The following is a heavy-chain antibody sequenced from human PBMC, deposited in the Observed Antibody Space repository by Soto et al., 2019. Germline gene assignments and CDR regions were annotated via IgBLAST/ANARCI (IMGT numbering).Heavy chain of an antibody. Sequence: QVRLVESAGGVVEPGRSLRLSCVASGFTINRFGMEWVRQAPGKGLEWVALISSDGRNEYYSDSVKGRFTISRDMSKNTVYLQMNSLRVEDTAVYYCASVADYWGQGTLVTVSS. CDR1: GFTINRFG. V-gene: IGHV3-30*03. CDR2: ISSDGRNE. D-gene: IGHD2-21*01. J-gene: IGHJ4*02. CDR3: ASVADY.